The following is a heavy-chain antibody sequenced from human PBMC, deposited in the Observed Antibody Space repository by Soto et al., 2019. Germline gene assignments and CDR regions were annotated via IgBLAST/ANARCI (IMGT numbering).Heavy chain of an antibody. CDR1: GFTFGIYE. V-gene: IGHV3-48*03. J-gene: IGHJ3*02. CDR2: ISSSGSSI. D-gene: IGHD1-1*01. CDR3: AREERNDAFDI. Sequence: GGSLRLSCAASGFTFGIYEMNWVRQAPGKGLEWVSYISSSGSSIYYEDSVKGRFTISRDNAKNSLYLQMNSLRAEDTAVYYCAREERNDAFDIWGQGTMVTVSS.